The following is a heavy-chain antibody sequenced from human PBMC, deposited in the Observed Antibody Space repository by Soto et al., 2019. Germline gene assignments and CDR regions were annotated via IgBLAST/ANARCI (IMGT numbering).Heavy chain of an antibody. D-gene: IGHD3-3*01. J-gene: IGHJ4*02. Sequence: EVQLVESGGGLVQPGGSLRLSCAASGFTFSSYAMHWVRQAPGKGLEYVSAISSNGGSTYYANSVKGRFTISRDNSKNTLYLQMGSLRAEDMAVYYCARASADDFWSGHGNDYWGQGTLVTVSS. CDR1: GFTFSSYA. CDR2: ISSNGGST. CDR3: ARASADDFWSGHGNDY. V-gene: IGHV3-64*01.